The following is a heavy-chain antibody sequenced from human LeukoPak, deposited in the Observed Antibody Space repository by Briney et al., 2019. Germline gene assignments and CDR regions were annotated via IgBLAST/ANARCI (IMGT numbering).Heavy chain of an antibody. J-gene: IGHJ6*03. V-gene: IGHV3-23*01. CDR3: AKDSRHGDYYHYMDV. Sequence: GGSLRLSCASSGFTFSSYVMTWVRQAPGKGLEWVSAIGSSDGGTYYADSVKGRFTISRDNSNNMLYLQMNSLRAEDTAVYFCAKDSRHGDYYHYMDVWGKGTTVTVSS. D-gene: IGHD5-24*01. CDR2: IGSSDGGT. CDR1: GFTFSSYV.